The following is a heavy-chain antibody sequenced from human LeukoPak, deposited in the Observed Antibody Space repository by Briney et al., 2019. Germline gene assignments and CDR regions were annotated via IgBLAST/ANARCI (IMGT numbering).Heavy chain of an antibody. CDR2: IYYSGST. D-gene: IGHD3-10*01. Sequence: SETLSLTCTVSGGSISGYYWSWIRQPPGKGLEWIGYIYYSGSTNYNPSLKSRVTISVDTSKNQFSLKLSSVTAADTAVYYCARSFGYYYGSGSPGVFDYWGQGTLVTVSS. CDR1: GGSISGYY. J-gene: IGHJ4*02. CDR3: ARSFGYYYGSGSPGVFDY. V-gene: IGHV4-59*01.